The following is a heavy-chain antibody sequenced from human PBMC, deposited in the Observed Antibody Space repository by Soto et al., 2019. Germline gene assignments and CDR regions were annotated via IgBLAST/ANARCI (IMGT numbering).Heavy chain of an antibody. CDR3: ARDWRYDYKRLGDY. CDR2: ISSSSSTI. J-gene: IGHJ4*02. Sequence: GGSLRLSCAASGFTFSSYSMNWVRQAPGKGLEWVSYISSSSSTIYYADSVKGRFTISRDNAKNSLYLQMNSLRAEDTAVYYCARDWRYDYKRLGDYWGQGTLVTVSS. CDR1: GFTFSSYS. D-gene: IGHD3-22*01. V-gene: IGHV3-48*01.